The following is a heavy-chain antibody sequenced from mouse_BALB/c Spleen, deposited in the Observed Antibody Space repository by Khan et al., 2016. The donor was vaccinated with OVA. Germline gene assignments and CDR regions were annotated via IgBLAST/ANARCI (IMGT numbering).Heavy chain of an antibody. J-gene: IGHJ3*01. CDR2: INPSNGYT. Sequence: QIQLVQSGAELARPGASVKMSCKASGYTFTSYTIHWIKLRPGQGLEWIGFINPSNGYTNYNQKFKDKATLNADKSSTTVYMQLSSLTSDDSAVYNCVRDGAYHRNDGWFAYWGQGTLVTVSA. V-gene: IGHV1-4*01. CDR1: GYTFTSYT. CDR3: VRDGAYHRNDGWFAY. D-gene: IGHD2-14*01.